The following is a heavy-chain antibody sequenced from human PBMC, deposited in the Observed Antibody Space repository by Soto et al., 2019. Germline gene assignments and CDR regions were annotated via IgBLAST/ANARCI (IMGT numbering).Heavy chain of an antibody. CDR1: GFTFSGSA. D-gene: IGHD3-16*02. Sequence: SLRLSCAASGFTFSGSAMHWVRQASGKGLEWVGRIRSKANSYATAYAASVKGRFTISGDDSKNTAYLQMNSLKTEDTAVYYCNRRSRELSQFDYWGQGTLVTVSS. CDR3: NRRSRELSQFDY. CDR2: IRSKANSYAT. V-gene: IGHV3-73*01. J-gene: IGHJ4*02.